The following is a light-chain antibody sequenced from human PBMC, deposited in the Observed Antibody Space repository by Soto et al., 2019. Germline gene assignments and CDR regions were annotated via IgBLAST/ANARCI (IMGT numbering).Light chain of an antibody. V-gene: IGKV3-20*01. CDR1: QSVSSSY. CDR3: QQYGSSPWT. J-gene: IGKJ1*01. Sequence: EIVLTQSPGTLSLSPGERATLSCRASQSVSSSYLAWCQQKPGQAPRLLIYGASSRTTGIPDRFSSSGSGTDFTLTISRLEPEDFAVYYCQQYGSSPWTFGQGTKVDIK. CDR2: GAS.